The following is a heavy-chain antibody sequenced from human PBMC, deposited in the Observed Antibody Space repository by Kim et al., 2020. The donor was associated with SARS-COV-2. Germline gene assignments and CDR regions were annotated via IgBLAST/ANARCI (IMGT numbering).Heavy chain of an antibody. CDR3: ASLDVWSGFDY. J-gene: IGHJ4*02. Sequence: GGSLRLSCAASGFTFSSYTMHWVRQAPGRGLEWVALISSDGSDKFYTDSVKGRFTISRDNSKNTLYLQMNSLRAEDTAVYFCASLDVWSGFDYWGQGTL. CDR2: ISSDGSDK. CDR1: GFTFSSYT. D-gene: IGHD3-3*01. V-gene: IGHV3-30*04.